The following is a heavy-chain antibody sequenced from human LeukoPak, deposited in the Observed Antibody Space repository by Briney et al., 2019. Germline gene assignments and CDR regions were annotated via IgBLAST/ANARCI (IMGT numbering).Heavy chain of an antibody. Sequence: SETLSLTCTVSGGSISSYYWSWIRQPPGKGLEWIGYIYYSGSTNYNPSLKSRVTISVDTSKNQFSLKLSSVTAADTAVYYYARGYYYYYGMDVWGQGTTVTVSS. CDR3: ARGYYYYYGMDV. CDR2: IYYSGST. V-gene: IGHV4-59*01. CDR1: GGSISSYY. J-gene: IGHJ6*02.